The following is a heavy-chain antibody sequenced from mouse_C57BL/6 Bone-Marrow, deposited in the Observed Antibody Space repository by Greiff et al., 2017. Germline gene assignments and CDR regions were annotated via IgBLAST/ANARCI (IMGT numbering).Heavy chain of an antibody. D-gene: IGHD1-1*01. CDR1: GFTFSSYG. J-gene: IGHJ1*03. V-gene: IGHV5-6*02. CDR3: ARRYGSSYWYFDV. CDR2: ISSGGSYT. Sequence: EVMLVESGGDLVKPGGSLKLSCAASGFTFSSYGMSWVRQTPDKRLEWVATISSGGSYTYYPDSVKGRVTISRDNAKNTLYLQMSSLKSEDTAMYYCARRYGSSYWYFDVWGTGTTVTVSS.